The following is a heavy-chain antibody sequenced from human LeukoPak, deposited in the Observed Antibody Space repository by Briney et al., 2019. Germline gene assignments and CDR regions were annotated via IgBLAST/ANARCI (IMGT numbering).Heavy chain of an antibody. Sequence: GASVKVSCKASGYTFTSYGISWVRQAPGQGLEWMGWISAYNGNTNYAQKFQGRVTMTTDTSTSTAYMELRSLRSDDTAVYYCARARCGGDCYSYYFDYWGQGTLVTVSS. CDR3: ARARCGGDCYSYYFDY. D-gene: IGHD2-21*02. CDR2: ISAYNGNT. J-gene: IGHJ4*02. CDR1: GYTFTSYG. V-gene: IGHV1-18*01.